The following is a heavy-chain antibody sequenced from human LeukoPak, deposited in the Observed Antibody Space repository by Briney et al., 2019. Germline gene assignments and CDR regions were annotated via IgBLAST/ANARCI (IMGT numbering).Heavy chain of an antibody. D-gene: IGHD3-10*01. CDR2: IYYSGIT. V-gene: IGHV4-31*03. CDR3: AKTTGDHWFDP. CDR1: GGFISSGGYY. J-gene: IGHJ5*02. Sequence: SETLSLTCTVSGGFISSGGYYWSWIRQHPGKGLEWIGNIYYSGITYYNPSLKGRVSISVDTSENQFSLKLRSVTAADTAVFYCAKTTGDHWFDPWGQGTLVTVSS.